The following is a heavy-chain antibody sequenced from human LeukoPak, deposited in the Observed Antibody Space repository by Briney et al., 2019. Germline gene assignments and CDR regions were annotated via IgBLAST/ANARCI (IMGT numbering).Heavy chain of an antibody. Sequence: GDSLNIPFKRLGYTFTSFWFGWSRKIPGKGLGYMRIIYPDISYTRYSPSIQGQLTISAAKSISTAYLQWGSLKASDTAMYYCARRIDRSGLIGWFDLGGEGTLLTVSS. V-gene: IGHV5-51*01. CDR1: GYTFTSFW. D-gene: IGHD3-22*01. CDR2: IYPDISYT. CDR3: ARRIDRSGLIGWFDL. J-gene: IGHJ5*02.